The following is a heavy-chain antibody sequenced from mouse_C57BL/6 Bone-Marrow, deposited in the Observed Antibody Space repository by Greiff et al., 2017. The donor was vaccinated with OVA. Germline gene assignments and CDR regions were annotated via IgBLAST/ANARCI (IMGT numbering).Heavy chain of an antibody. CDR2: ISSGSSTI. Sequence: EVKLMESGGGLVKPGGSLKLSCAASGFTFSDYGMHWVRQAPEKGLEWVAYISSGSSTIYYADTVKGRFTISRDNAKNTLFLQMTSLRSEDTAMYYCARGYGNLFAYWGQGTLVTVSA. V-gene: IGHV5-17*01. CDR3: ARGYGNLFAY. CDR1: GFTFSDYG. D-gene: IGHD2-10*02. J-gene: IGHJ3*01.